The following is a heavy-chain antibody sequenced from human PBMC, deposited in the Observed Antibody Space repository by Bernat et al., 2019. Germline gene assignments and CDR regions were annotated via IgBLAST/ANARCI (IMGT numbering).Heavy chain of an antibody. D-gene: IGHD2-2*02. CDR3: ARQGYCSSSSCYTTDDAFDI. Sequence: QVHLVQSGAEVKQPGASVKVSCKASGYTFTNYGISWVRQAPGQGLEWMAWISAYNGNTNYAQKLQGRVTVTTDTSTSTAYMELRSLRSDDTAVYYCARQGYCSSSSCYTTDDAFDIWGQGTMVTVSS. CDR1: GYTFTNYG. V-gene: IGHV1-18*01. J-gene: IGHJ3*02. CDR2: ISAYNGNT.